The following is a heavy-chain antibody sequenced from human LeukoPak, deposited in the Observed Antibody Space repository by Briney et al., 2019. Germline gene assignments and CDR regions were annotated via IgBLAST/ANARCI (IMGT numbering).Heavy chain of an antibody. V-gene: IGHV3-66*01. CDR2: IYSGGST. D-gene: IGHD6-13*01. CDR1: GFTVSSNF. Sequence: GGSLRLSCAASGFTVSSNFMSWVRQAPGRGLEWVSVIYSGGSTYYADSVKGRFTISRDNSKNTLYLQINSLRAEDTAVYYWAREYSNSWMVFEFWGQGTLVTVSS. CDR3: AREYSNSWMVFEF. J-gene: IGHJ4*02.